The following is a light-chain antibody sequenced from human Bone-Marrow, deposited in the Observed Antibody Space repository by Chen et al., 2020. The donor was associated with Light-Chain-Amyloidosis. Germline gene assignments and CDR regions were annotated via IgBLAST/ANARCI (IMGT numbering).Light chain of an antibody. V-gene: IGKV1-9*01. CDR3: QQLNSYPLYT. J-gene: IGKJ2*01. CDR1: QGISSY. CDR2: AAS. Sequence: DIKLTQSPSFLSASVGDRVTITCRASQGISSYLAWYQQQPGKAPKLLIYAASTLQSGVPSRFSGSGSGTEFTLTISSLQPEDFATYYCQQLNSYPLYTFGQGTKLEIK.